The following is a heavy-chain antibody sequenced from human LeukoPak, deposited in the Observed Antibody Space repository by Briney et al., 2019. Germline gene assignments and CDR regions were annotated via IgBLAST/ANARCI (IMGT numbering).Heavy chain of an antibody. J-gene: IGHJ3*02. CDR1: GFTFSSYA. D-gene: IGHD3-10*01. CDR3: ARNVGFGAYAFDI. V-gene: IGHV3-30-3*01. Sequence: GGSLRLSCAASGFTFSSYAMHWVRQAPGKGLEWVAVISYDGSNKYYADSVKGRFTISRDNSKNTLYLQMNSLRAEDTAVYYCARNVGFGAYAFDIWGQGTMVTVSS. CDR2: ISYDGSNK.